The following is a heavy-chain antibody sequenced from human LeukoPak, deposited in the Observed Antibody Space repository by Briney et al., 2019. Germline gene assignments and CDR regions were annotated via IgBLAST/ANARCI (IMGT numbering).Heavy chain of an antibody. CDR1: GFTFSNYA. Sequence: PGGSLRLSCAASGFTFSNYAMIWVRQAPGKGLEWVSALSGSGGTTYYPDSVKGRFTISRDNSKNTLYLQMNSLRAEDTAVYYCAKGISSSWYRDAFDIWGQGTMVTVSS. V-gene: IGHV3-23*01. J-gene: IGHJ3*02. D-gene: IGHD6-13*01. CDR2: LSGSGGTT. CDR3: AKGISSSWYRDAFDI.